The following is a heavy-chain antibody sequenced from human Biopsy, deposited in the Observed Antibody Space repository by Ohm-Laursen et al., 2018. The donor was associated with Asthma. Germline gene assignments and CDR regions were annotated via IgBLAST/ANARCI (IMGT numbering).Heavy chain of an antibody. J-gene: IGHJ6*02. Sequence: LSLTCAASGFTFSTYGMHWVRQAPGKGLEWVAFIAWDGINSYYADSVKGRFTISRDNSRNTLYLQKNSLRADDTAVYYCARAGESDLVGGLDVWGQGTTVTVSS. CDR1: GFTFSTYG. CDR2: IAWDGINS. D-gene: IGHD2-21*01. V-gene: IGHV3-30*03. CDR3: ARAGESDLVGGLDV.